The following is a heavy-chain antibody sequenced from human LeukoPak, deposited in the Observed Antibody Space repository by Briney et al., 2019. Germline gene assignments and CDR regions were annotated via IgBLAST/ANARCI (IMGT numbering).Heavy chain of an antibody. Sequence: GGSLRLSCAASGFTFSSYSMNWVRQAPGKGLEWVSYISSSSTIYYADSVKGRFTISRDNAKNSLYLQMNSLRAEDTAVYYCASHPNDEGYSSGWYYFDYWGQGTLVTVSS. CDR2: ISSSSTI. CDR1: GFTFSSYS. CDR3: ASHPNDEGYSSGWYYFDY. V-gene: IGHV3-48*01. D-gene: IGHD6-19*01. J-gene: IGHJ4*02.